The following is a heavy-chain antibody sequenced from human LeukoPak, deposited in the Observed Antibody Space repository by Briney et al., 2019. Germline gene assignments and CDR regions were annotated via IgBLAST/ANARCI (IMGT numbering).Heavy chain of an antibody. V-gene: IGHV1-69*04. Sequence: ASVKVSCKASGYTFTSYDINWVRQATGQGLEWMGRIIPILGIANYAQKFQGRVTITADKSTSTAYMELSSLRSEDTAVYYCAREKGRVWFGELSAFDIWGQGTMVTVSS. CDR2: IIPILGIA. J-gene: IGHJ3*02. D-gene: IGHD3-10*01. CDR1: GYTFTSYD. CDR3: AREKGRVWFGELSAFDI.